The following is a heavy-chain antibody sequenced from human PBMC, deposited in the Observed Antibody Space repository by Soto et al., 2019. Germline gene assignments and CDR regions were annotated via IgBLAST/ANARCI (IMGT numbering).Heavy chain of an antibody. CDR2: IKSETDGGTT. CDR1: GFPFSNAW. CDR3: TTYDYIWGNYRYRWAY. V-gene: IGHV3-15*01. Sequence: EVQLVESGGGLVKPGGSLRLSCAASGFPFSNAWMSWVRQAPGEGLEWVARIKSETDGGTTDYGAPVEGRFTISRDDSKNTLDLQMNHLKTENTAVYDCTTYDYIWGNYRYRWAYWGQGTLVTVSS. D-gene: IGHD3-16*02. J-gene: IGHJ4*02.